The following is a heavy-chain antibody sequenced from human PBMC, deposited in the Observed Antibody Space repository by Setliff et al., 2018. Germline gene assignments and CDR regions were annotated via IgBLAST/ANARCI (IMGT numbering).Heavy chain of an antibody. J-gene: IGHJ4*02. CDR3: ARAPLESGYYYGQGHYFDY. CDR1: GYTFTGYY. Sequence: GASVKVSCKASGYTFTGYYMHWVRQAPGQGLEWMGIIDPSGDYTNYAQKFQGRVTMTRDTSTTTVYMELSSLRSDDTAVYYCARAPLESGYYYGQGHYFDYWGQGTLVTVPS. V-gene: IGHV1-46*01. D-gene: IGHD5-18*01. CDR2: IDPSGDYT.